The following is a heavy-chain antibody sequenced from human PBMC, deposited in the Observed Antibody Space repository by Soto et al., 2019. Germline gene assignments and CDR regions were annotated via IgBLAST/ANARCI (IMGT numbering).Heavy chain of an antibody. CDR2: IIPIFGTA. J-gene: IGHJ6*02. CDR1: GGTFSSYA. Sequence: QVQLVQSGAEVKKPGSSVKVSCKASGGTFSSYAISWVRQAPGQGLEWMGGIIPIFGTANYAQKFQGRVTITADKSTSTAYMELSSLRSEDTAVHYCAREVTARLPAWGYYYYGMDVWGQGTTVTVSS. CDR3: AREVTARLPAWGYYYYGMDV. V-gene: IGHV1-69*06. D-gene: IGHD6-6*01.